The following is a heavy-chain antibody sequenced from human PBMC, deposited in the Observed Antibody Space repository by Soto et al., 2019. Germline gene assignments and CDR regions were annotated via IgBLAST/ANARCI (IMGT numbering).Heavy chain of an antibody. V-gene: IGHV4-59*08. J-gene: IGHJ5*01. CDR1: GGSISNYY. CDR2: IFYSGST. D-gene: IGHD6-13*01. CDR3: ARSYSSSWFDS. Sequence: QVQLQEPGPGLVKPSETLSLTCTVSGGSISNYYWGWIRQPPGKGLEWIGYIFYSGSTNYNPSLTSRVTISVDTSKNQFSLKLSSVTAADTAVYYCARSYSSSWFDSWGQGTLVTVSS.